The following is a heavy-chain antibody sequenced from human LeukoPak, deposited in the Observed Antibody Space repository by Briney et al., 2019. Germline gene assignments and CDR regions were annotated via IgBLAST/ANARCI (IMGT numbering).Heavy chain of an antibody. CDR3: ARGSVTMVRTYGMDV. Sequence: SETLSLTCAVSGGSISSSNWWSWVRQPPGKGLEWIGEIYHSGSTNYNPSLKSRVTISVDKSKNQFSLKLSSVTAADTAVYYCARGSVTMVRTYGMDVWGQGTTVTVSS. CDR1: GGSISSSNW. J-gene: IGHJ6*02. CDR2: IYHSGST. V-gene: IGHV4-4*02. D-gene: IGHD3-10*01.